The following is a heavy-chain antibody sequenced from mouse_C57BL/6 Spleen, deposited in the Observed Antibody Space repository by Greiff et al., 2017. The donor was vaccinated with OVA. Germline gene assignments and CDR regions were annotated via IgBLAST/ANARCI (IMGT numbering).Heavy chain of an antibody. CDR2: IDPSDSYT. CDR3: ARSGGLRRFDY. V-gene: IGHV1-69*01. Sequence: QVQLQQPGAELVMPGASVKLSCKASGYTFTSYWMHWVKQRPGQGLEWIGEIDPSDSYTNYNQTFKGKSTLTVDKSSSTAYMQLSSLTSEDSAVYYCARSGGLRRFDYWGQGTTLTVSS. J-gene: IGHJ2*01. CDR1: GYTFTSYW. D-gene: IGHD2-4*01.